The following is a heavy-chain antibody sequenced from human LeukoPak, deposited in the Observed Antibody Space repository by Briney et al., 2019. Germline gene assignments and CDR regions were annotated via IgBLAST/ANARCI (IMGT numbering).Heavy chain of an antibody. Sequence: PSETLSLTCTVSGCSISSYYWSWIRQPPGKGLEWIGYIYYSGSTNYNPPLKSRVTIIVSKTQKQLSLKLRSVPAADTAACSFSGVGGIVDYWGQGTLVTASS. V-gene: IGHV4-59*01. CDR1: GCSISSYY. CDR2: IYYSGST. CDR3: SGVGGIVDY. D-gene: IGHD2-15*01. J-gene: IGHJ4*02.